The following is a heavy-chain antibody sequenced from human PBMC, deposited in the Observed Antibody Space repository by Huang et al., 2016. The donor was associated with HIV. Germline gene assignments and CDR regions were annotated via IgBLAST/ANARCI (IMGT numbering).Heavy chain of an antibody. J-gene: IGHJ3*01. CDR1: GYTFTNYD. CDR3: ARGFGINYNHEAFDV. Sequence: QIQLAQSGAEVKKPGASVKVSCKASGYTFTNYDINWLRQASGQGLEWMGWMNPKSGNVGYKNKCQGRVAILRNSSINTSYLEVTSLTSEDTAVYYCARGFGINYNHEAFDVWGQGTMVTVSS. V-gene: IGHV1-8*01. D-gene: IGHD3-10*01. CDR2: MNPKSGNV.